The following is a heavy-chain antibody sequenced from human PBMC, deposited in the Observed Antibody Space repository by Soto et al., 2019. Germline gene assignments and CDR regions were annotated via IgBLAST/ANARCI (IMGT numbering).Heavy chain of an antibody. V-gene: IGHV4-61*08. D-gene: IGHD5-12*01. CDR3: ARDGSGYDPFDY. Sequence: SETLSLTCTVSGGSVFSSGHYWSWIRQPPGKGLEWIGYIYYSGSTNYNPSLKSRVTISIDTSKNQFSLKLSSVTAADTAVYYCARDGSGYDPFDYWGQGTLVTVSS. CDR1: GGSVFSSGHY. CDR2: IYYSGST. J-gene: IGHJ4*02.